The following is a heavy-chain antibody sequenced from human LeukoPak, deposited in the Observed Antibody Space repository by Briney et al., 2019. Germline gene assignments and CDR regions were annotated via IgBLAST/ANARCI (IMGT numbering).Heavy chain of an antibody. V-gene: IGHV4-34*01. D-gene: IGHD3-22*01. CDR3: ARRSDTSGYYDDY. Sequence: SETLSLTCAVYGWSFSGYYWSWIRQPPGKGLEWIGEINHSGSTNYNPSLKSRVTISVDTSTSQFSMKLSSVTAADTAVYYCARRSDTSGYYDDYWGQGTLVTVSS. CDR2: INHSGST. CDR1: GWSFSGYY. J-gene: IGHJ4*02.